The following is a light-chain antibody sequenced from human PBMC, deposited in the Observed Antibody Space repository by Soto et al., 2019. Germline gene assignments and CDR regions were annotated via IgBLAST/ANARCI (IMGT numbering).Light chain of an antibody. V-gene: IGKV3-11*01. CDR3: QQGGA. J-gene: IGKJ3*01. CDR1: QSVSSY. CDR2: DAF. Sequence: EIVLTQSPATLSLSPGERATLSCRASQSVSSYLAWYQQKPGQAPRLLIYDAFNRATGIPARFSGSGSGTDFTLPISSLEPDDSAVYYCQQGGAFGPGTKVEIK.